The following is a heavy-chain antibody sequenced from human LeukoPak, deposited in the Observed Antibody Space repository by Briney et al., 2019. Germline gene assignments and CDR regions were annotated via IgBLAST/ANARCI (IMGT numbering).Heavy chain of an antibody. CDR3: ARDSRAYCGGDCYSSGWLDP. CDR2: IYDCGST. J-gene: IGHJ5*02. CDR1: GYSISSGYY. D-gene: IGHD2-21*01. Sequence: PSETLSLTCTVSGYSISSGYYWGWIRQPPGKGLEWNGSIYDCGSTYYNPSLKSRVTISVDTSKTQFSLKLSSVTAADTAVYYCARDSRAYCGGDCYSSGWLDPWGQGTLVTVSS. V-gene: IGHV4-38-2*02.